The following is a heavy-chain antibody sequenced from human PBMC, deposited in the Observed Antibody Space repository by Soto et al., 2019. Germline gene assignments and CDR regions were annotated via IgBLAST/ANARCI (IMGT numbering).Heavy chain of an antibody. CDR2: IIPIFGTA. CDR1: GGTFSSYA. V-gene: IGHV1-69*13. CDR3: ARAFIRNYYDSSGYYPQGFDY. D-gene: IGHD3-22*01. J-gene: IGHJ4*02. Sequence: SVKVSCKASGGTFSSYAISWVRQAPGQGLEWMGGIIPIFGTANYAQKFQGRVTITADESTSTAYMELSSLRSEDTAVYYCARAFIRNYYDSSGYYPQGFDYWGQGTLVTVSS.